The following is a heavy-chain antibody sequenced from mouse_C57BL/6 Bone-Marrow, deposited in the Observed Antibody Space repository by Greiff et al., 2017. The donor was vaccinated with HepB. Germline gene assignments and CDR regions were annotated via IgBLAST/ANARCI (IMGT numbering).Heavy chain of an antibody. V-gene: IGHV5-6*02. D-gene: IGHD2-3*01. CDR1: GITFSSYG. J-gene: IGHJ4*01. CDR3: ARRLLPYAMDY. Sequence: EVKLQESGGDLVKSGGSLKLSCAASGITFSSYGMSWVRQTPDKRLEWVATISSGGSYTYYPDSVKGRFTISRDNAKNTLYLQMSSLKSEDTAMYYCARRLLPYAMDYWGQGTSVTVSS. CDR2: ISSGGSYT.